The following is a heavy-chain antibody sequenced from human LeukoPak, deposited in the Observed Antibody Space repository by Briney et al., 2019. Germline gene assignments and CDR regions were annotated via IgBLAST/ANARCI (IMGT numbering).Heavy chain of an antibody. CDR2: ISTSGSHT. D-gene: IGHD6-6*01. CDR3: AKPVSLEYSSSFDY. V-gene: IGHV3-11*03. CDR1: GFTFRDYY. Sequence: GGSLRLSCAASGFTFRDYYMSWIRQAPGKGLEWISYISTSGSHTKYADSMKGRFTISRDNAKNSLFLQMNSLRAEDTAVYYCAKPVSLEYSSSFDYWGQGTLVTVSS. J-gene: IGHJ4*02.